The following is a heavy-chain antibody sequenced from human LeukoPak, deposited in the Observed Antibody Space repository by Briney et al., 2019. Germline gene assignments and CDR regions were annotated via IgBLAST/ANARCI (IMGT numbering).Heavy chain of an antibody. V-gene: IGHV3-23*01. CDR2: ISGSGADT. Sequence: GGSLRLSCAASEFTVSSNYMSWVRQAPGKGLEWVSAISGSGADTYYADSVKGRFTISRDNSKDTLYLQMNSLRAEDTAIYFCAKELRRSPTYYFDYWGQGTLVTVSS. D-gene: IGHD2-15*01. CDR3: AKELRRSPTYYFDY. J-gene: IGHJ4*02. CDR1: EFTVSSNY.